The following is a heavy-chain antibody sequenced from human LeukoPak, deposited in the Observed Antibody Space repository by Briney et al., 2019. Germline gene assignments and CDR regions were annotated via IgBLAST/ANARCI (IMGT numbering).Heavy chain of an antibody. CDR1: GFTFSSYW. CDR2: INSDGSST. V-gene: IGHV3-74*01. Sequence: GGSLRLSCAASGFTFSSYWMPWVRQAPGKGLVWVSRINSDGSSTSYADSVKGRFTISRDNAKNTLNLQMNSLRAEDTAVYYCARGYCSSTSCPKAYYFDYWGQGTLVTVSS. CDR3: ARGYCSSTSCPKAYYFDY. D-gene: IGHD2-2*01. J-gene: IGHJ4*02.